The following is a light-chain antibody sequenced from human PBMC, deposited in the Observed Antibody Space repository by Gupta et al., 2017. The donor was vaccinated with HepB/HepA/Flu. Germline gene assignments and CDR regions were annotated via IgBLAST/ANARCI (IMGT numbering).Light chain of an antibody. J-gene: IGLJ2*01. Sequence: QSVLTQPPSVPAAPGQKVTISCSGSSSNSGNNYVSWYQQLPGTAPKLLIYENNKRPSGIPDRFSGSKSGTSATLGITGLQTGDEADYYCGTWDSSLTRVVFGGGTKLTVL. CDR3: GTWDSSLTRVV. CDR1: SSNSGNNY. CDR2: ENN. V-gene: IGLV1-51*02.